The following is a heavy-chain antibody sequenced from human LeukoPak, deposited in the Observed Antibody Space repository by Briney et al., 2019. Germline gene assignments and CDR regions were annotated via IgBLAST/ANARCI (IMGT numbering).Heavy chain of an antibody. CDR3: AKESVGALTGFDY. D-gene: IGHD1-26*01. Sequence: QSGGSLRLSCAASGFTFSSYWMNWVRQAPGKGLVWVSRIASDGSSTTYADSVKGRFSISRDNAKNTLYLQMNSLRVEDTAVYYCAKESVGALTGFDYWGQGTLVTVSS. J-gene: IGHJ4*02. V-gene: IGHV3-74*01. CDR1: GFTFSSYW. CDR2: IASDGSST.